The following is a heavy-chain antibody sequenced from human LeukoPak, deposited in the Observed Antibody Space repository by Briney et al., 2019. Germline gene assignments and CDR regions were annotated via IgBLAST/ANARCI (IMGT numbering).Heavy chain of an antibody. V-gene: IGHV5-51*01. Sequence: GESLKISCKGSGYSFTSYWIGWVRPMPGKGLEWMGIIYPGDSDTRYSPSFQGQVTISADKSISTAHLQWSSLKASDTAMYYCARQSYYYGSGSYSGWFDPWGQGTLVTVSS. CDR3: ARQSYYYGSGSYSGWFDP. D-gene: IGHD3-10*01. CDR1: GYSFTSYW. CDR2: IYPGDSDT. J-gene: IGHJ5*02.